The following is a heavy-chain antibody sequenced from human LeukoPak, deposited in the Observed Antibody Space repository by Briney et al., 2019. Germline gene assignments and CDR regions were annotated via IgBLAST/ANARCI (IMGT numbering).Heavy chain of an antibody. J-gene: IGHJ4*02. D-gene: IGHD6-13*01. CDR1: GGTFSSYA. CDR3: AREGGAAAADY. V-gene: IGHV1-69*04. CDR2: IIPILGIA. Sequence: SVKVSCKASGGTFSSYAISWVRQAPGQGLEWMGRIIPILGIANYAQKLQGRVTMTTDTSTSTAYMELRSLRSDDTAVYYCAREGGAAAADYWGQGTLVTVSS.